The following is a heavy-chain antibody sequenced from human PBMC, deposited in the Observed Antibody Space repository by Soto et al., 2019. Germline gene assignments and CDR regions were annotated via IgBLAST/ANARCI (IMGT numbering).Heavy chain of an antibody. CDR1: GFTVSSNY. D-gene: IGHD6-19*01. J-gene: IGHJ6*02. CDR2: IYSGGST. V-gene: IGHV3-53*01. CDR3: ARVGSGSRFGMDD. Sequence: GGSLRLSCAASGFTVSSNYMSWVRQAPGKGLEWVSVIYSGGSTYYADSVKGRFTISRDNSKNTLYLQMNSLRAEDTAVYYCARVGSGSRFGMDDWGQGTTVTVSS.